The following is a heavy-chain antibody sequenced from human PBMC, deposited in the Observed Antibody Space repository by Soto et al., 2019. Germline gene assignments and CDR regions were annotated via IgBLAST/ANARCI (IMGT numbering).Heavy chain of an antibody. J-gene: IGHJ4*02. V-gene: IGHV4-4*02. D-gene: IGHD3-10*01. CDR1: GGSISSSNW. Sequence: QVQLQESGPGLVKPSGTLSLTCAVSGGSISSSNWWSWVRQPPGKGLEWIGEIYHSGSPNYNPSLTGRVARARDKAKKQFSLKLSSVTAADTAVYYCARRWGEGRVDYWGQGTLVTVSS. CDR3: ARRWGEGRVDY. CDR2: IYHSGSP.